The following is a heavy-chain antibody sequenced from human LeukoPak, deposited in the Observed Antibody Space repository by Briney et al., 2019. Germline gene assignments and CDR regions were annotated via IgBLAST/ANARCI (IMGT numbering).Heavy chain of an antibody. Sequence: GGSLRLSCAASGFTFSSYSMNWVRQVPGKGLEWVSSITSSGSYIYYADSLKGRFTISRDNAKNSLYLQMNSLRAEDTAVYYCARDYSSSSFDYWGQGTLVTVSS. V-gene: IGHV3-21*01. CDR2: ITSSGSYI. CDR1: GFTFSSYS. D-gene: IGHD6-6*01. CDR3: ARDYSSSSFDY. J-gene: IGHJ4*02.